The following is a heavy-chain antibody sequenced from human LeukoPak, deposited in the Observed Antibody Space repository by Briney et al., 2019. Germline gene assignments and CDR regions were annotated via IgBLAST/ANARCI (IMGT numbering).Heavy chain of an antibody. J-gene: IGHJ4*02. CDR1: GFTFSSYT. D-gene: IGHD3-16*01. Sequence: AGGSLRLSCTASGFTFSSYTMNWVRQAPGKGLEWVSAIHNGGGTTSYADSVKGRFTISRDNSKNTLFLQMNSLRAEDTAVYYCAKDRAFGGEDSWGQGTLVTVSS. CDR3: AKDRAFGGEDS. V-gene: IGHV3-23*01. CDR2: IHNGGGTT.